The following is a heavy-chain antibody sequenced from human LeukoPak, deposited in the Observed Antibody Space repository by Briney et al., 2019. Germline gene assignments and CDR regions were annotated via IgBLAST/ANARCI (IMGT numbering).Heavy chain of an antibody. CDR2: IYYSGST. CDR1: GGSISSSSYS. V-gene: IGHV4-39*01. CDR3: ARHAVAGKKGRFDP. D-gene: IGHD6-19*01. J-gene: IGHJ5*02. Sequence: PSETLSLTCTVSGGSISSSSYSWGWIRQPPGKGLEWIGSIYYSGSTYYNPSLKSRVTISVDTSKNQFSLKLSSVTAADTAVYYCARHAVAGKKGRFDPWGQGTLVTVSS.